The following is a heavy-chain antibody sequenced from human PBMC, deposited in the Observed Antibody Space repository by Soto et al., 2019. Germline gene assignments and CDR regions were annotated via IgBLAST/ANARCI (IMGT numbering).Heavy chain of an antibody. CDR3: ARHLTYCSAGSCYSDFPYYGMDV. CDR1: GGSISSSSYY. Sequence: SETLSLTCTVSGGSISSSSYYWGWIRQPPGKGLEWIGIIFFSGSIYYNPSLKIRVTISVDTSKNQFSLKLCSVTAADTAVYYCARHLTYCSAGSCYSDFPYYGMDVWGQGTTVTVSS. D-gene: IGHD2-15*01. V-gene: IGHV4-39*01. J-gene: IGHJ6*02. CDR2: IFFSGSI.